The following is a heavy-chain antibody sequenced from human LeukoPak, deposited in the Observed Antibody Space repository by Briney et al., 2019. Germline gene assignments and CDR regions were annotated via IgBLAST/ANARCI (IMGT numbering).Heavy chain of an antibody. Sequence: PGGSLRLSCAASGFTFSSYAMSWVRQAPGKGLEWVSAISGSGGSTYYADSVKGRFTISRDNSKNTLYLQMNSLRAEDTAVYYCAKGDDYGDRTYNDYWGQGTLVTVSS. CDR3: AKGDDYGDRTYNDY. J-gene: IGHJ4*02. CDR1: GFTFSSYA. V-gene: IGHV3-23*01. D-gene: IGHD4-17*01. CDR2: ISGSGGST.